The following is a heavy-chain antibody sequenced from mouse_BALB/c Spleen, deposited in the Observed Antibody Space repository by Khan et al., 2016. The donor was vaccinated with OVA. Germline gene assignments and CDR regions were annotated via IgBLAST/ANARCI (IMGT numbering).Heavy chain of an antibody. Sequence: QIQLQQSGPELVRPGESVKISCKGSGYTFTDYAMHWVTQSHAKGLEWIGVISIYYDNIHYNPKFKGKATMSVDKSSSTAYMELARLTSEDSAFYCCAREWQVFRRGGGNSNYWGQGTTLTVSS. D-gene: IGHD2-1*01. CDR2: ISIYYDNI. CDR3: AREWQVFRRGGGNSNY. V-gene: IGHV1S137*01. CDR1: GYTFTDYA. J-gene: IGHJ2*01.